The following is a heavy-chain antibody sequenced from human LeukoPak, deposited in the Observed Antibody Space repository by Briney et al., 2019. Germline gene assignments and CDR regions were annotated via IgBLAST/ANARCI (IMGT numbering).Heavy chain of an antibody. Sequence: SETLSLTCTVSGGSISSGRYYWSWIRQPAGKGLEWIGRIYTSGSTNYNPSLKSRVTISVDTSKNQFSLKLSSVTAADTAVYYCARHRSGWLQSSFDYWGQGTLVTVSS. CDR2: IYTSGST. V-gene: IGHV4-61*02. CDR3: ARHRSGWLQSSFDY. J-gene: IGHJ4*02. CDR1: GGSISSGRYY. D-gene: IGHD5-24*01.